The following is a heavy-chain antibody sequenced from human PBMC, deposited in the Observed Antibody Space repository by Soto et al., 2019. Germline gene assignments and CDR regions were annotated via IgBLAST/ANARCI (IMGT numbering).Heavy chain of an antibody. Sequence: QITLKESGPTLVKPTQPLTLTCTFSGFSLSTSGVGVGWMRQPPGKALEWLGLIYWDGDKRYSPSLKSRLNSTNATSKNQVALTMTTIDPVDTTTYYCAHGASSSSWSELYYFDSWGQGTQVTVSS. CDR2: IYWDGDK. D-gene: IGHD6-13*01. CDR3: AHGASSSSWSELYYFDS. CDR1: GFSLSTSGVG. J-gene: IGHJ4*02. V-gene: IGHV2-5*02.